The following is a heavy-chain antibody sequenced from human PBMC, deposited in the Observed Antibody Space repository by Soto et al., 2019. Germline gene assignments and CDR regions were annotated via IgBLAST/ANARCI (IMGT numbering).Heavy chain of an antibody. V-gene: IGHV5-10-1*01. CDR1: GYSFPHYW. Sequence: PGESLKIACKGSGYSFPHYWISWVRQMPGKGLEWMGRIDPSDSRTNYSPSFQGHVTMSVDESINTAYLQWSSLKASDTAMYYCVRLVSQDVDPWGQGTLVTVSS. CDR2: IDPSDSRT. J-gene: IGHJ5*02. D-gene: IGHD6-6*01. CDR3: VRLVSQDVDP.